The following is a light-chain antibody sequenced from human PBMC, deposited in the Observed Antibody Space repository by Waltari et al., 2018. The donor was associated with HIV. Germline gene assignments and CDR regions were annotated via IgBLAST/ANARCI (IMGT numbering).Light chain of an antibody. CDR3: SSYTSSSTPHVV. Sequence: QSALTQPASVSGSPGQSITISCTGTSSAVGGYNYFSWSQQHPGKAPKLMIYEVSNRPSGVSNRFSGSKSGNTASLTISGLQAEDEADYYCSSYTSSSTPHVVFGGGTKLTVL. V-gene: IGLV2-14*01. J-gene: IGLJ2*01. CDR2: EVS. CDR1: SSAVGGYNY.